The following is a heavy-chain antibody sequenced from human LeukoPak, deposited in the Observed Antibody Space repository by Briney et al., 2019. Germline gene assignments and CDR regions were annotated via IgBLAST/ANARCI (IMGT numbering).Heavy chain of an antibody. CDR3: ARGSSGGDLCY. Sequence: SETLSLTCAVSGVSISSGGYSWSWIRQPPGKGLEWIGYIYHSGNTYYNPSLKSRVTISVDRSKNQFSLNLSSATAADTAVYYCARGSSGGDLCYWGQGTLVSVSS. D-gene: IGHD2-21*01. CDR1: GVSISSGGYS. J-gene: IGHJ4*02. CDR2: IYHSGNT. V-gene: IGHV4-30-2*01.